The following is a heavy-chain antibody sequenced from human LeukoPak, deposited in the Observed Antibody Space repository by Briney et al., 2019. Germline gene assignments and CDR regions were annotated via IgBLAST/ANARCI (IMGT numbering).Heavy chain of an antibody. CDR2: ISSSGSSI. CDR1: GFTSSSYE. Sequence: GALRLSCAASGFTSSSYEMNWVRQAPGKGLEWVSYISSSGSSIYYADSVEGRFTISRDNAKNSLYLQMNSLRAGDTAVYYCARPTSGVLLEYWGQGTLVTVSS. V-gene: IGHV3-48*03. J-gene: IGHJ4*02. D-gene: IGHD7-27*01. CDR3: ARPTSGVLLEY.